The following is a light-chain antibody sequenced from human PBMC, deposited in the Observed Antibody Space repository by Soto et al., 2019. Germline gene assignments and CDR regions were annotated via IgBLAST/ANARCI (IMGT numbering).Light chain of an antibody. CDR1: QTISSY. V-gene: IGKV1-39*01. CDR3: QQHSHWPPWT. J-gene: IGKJ1*01. Sequence: DIQMTQSPSSLSASVGDRVTICCRASQTISSYLNWYQKKPGNAPKLLIFGASSLHGGVPSRFSGRGSGTEFTLTISNLEPEDFAVYYCQQHSHWPPWTFGQGTRVEIQ. CDR2: GAS.